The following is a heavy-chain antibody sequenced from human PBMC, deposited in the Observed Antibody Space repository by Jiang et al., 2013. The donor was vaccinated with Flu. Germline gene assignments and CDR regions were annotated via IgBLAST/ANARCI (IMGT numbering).Heavy chain of an antibody. D-gene: IGHD2-21*02. CDR3: ARVLSCGGSCYYFDY. CDR2: INPSGGYT. J-gene: IGHJ4*02. CDR1: GYTFTSNY. Sequence: GAEVKKPGASVTVSCKTSGYTFTSNYIHWVRQAPGQGLEWMAMINPSGGYTTYAQDFLGRVSMTRDTSTTTVYMELSSLRSEDTAVYYCARVLSCGGSCYYFDYVGPGNPGPPSPQ. V-gene: IGHV1-46*01.